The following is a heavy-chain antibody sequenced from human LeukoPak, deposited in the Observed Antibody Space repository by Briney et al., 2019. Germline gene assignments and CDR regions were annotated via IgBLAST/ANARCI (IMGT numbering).Heavy chain of an antibody. CDR3: ARSGAAVAFDI. CDR1: GFTFSSYE. CDR2: ISSSGGTI. V-gene: IGHV3-48*03. J-gene: IGHJ3*02. D-gene: IGHD7-27*01. Sequence: GGSLRLSCAASGFTFSSYEMNWVRQAPEKGLEWVSYISSSGGTIYYADSVKGRFTISRDNAKNSLYLQMNSLRAEDTAVYYCARSGAAVAFDIWGQGTMVTVSS.